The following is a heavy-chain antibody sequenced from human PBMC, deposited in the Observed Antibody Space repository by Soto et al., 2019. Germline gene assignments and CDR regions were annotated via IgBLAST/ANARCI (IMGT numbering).Heavy chain of an antibody. CDR2: IYYSGST. Sequence: NPSETLSLTCTVSGGSISSSSYYWGWIRQPPGKGLEWIGSIYYSGSTYYNPSLKSRVTISVDTSKNQFSLKLSSVTAADTAVYYCGGQQQLETVDYWGQGTLVTVSS. J-gene: IGHJ4*02. CDR1: GGSISSSSYY. CDR3: GGQQQLETVDY. V-gene: IGHV4-39*01. D-gene: IGHD6-13*01.